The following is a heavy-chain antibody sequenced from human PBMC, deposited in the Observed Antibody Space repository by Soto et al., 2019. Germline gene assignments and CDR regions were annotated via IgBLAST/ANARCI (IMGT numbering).Heavy chain of an antibody. V-gene: IGHV1-3*01. J-gene: IGHJ4*02. Sequence: GASVKVSCKASGYTFSSHATHWVRQAPGQRLEWMGWINGGNGDTKYSQKFQDRVTITRDTSASTAYMELSSLRSEDTAVYYCARVNPISDRYCSGGSCHNYYFDYWGQGTLVTVSS. CDR3: ARVNPISDRYCSGGSCHNYYFDY. CDR1: GYTFSSHA. CDR2: INGGNGDT. D-gene: IGHD2-15*01.